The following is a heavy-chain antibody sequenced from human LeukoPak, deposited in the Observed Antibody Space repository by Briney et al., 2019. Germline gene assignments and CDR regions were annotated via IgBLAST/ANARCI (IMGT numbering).Heavy chain of an antibody. J-gene: IGHJ4*02. V-gene: IGHV3-23*01. CDR3: AIDRGYCSGGSCHLFFDS. CDR2: FSGSGDYT. Sequence: PGGSLRLSCTASGFTFSNYAMSWVRQAPGKGLEGVSTFSGSGDYTYYADSVKGRFTISRDNSKNTLYLQMNSLRAEDTAVYYCAIDRGYCSGGSCHLFFDSWGQGTLVTVCS. CDR1: GFTFSNYA. D-gene: IGHD2-15*01.